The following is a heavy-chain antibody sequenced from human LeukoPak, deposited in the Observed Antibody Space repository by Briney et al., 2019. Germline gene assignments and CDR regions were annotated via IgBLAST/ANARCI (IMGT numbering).Heavy chain of an antibody. Sequence: GGSLRLSCATSEFTFSAYAMNWVRQAPGKGLEWVGYISPTGSTMFYAGSVKGRFTISRDNADNSLYLQMNSLRAEDTAVYYCARDADILTGYPDYYYYMDVWGKGTTVTVSS. CDR2: ISPTGSTM. J-gene: IGHJ6*03. CDR1: EFTFSAYA. D-gene: IGHD3-9*01. V-gene: IGHV3-48*04. CDR3: ARDADILTGYPDYYYYMDV.